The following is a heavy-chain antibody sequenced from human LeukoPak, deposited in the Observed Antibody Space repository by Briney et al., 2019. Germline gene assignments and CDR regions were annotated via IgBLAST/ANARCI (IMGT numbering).Heavy chain of an antibody. V-gene: IGHV1-8*01. D-gene: IGHD2-2*01. CDR3: AREGSYCSSTSCSNWFDP. Sequence: ASVKVSCKASGYTFTSYDINWVRQATGQGLEWMGWMNPNSGNTGYAQKFQGRVTMTRNTSISTAYMELSSLRSEDTAVYYCAREGSYCSSTSCSNWFDPWGQGALVTVSS. CDR1: GYTFTSYD. CDR2: MNPNSGNT. J-gene: IGHJ5*02.